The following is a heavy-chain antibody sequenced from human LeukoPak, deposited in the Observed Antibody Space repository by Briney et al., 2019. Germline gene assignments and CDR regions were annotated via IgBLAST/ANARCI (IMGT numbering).Heavy chain of an antibody. CDR2: IYYSGST. J-gene: IGHJ4*02. CDR1: GVSISSGGYY. Sequence: PSETLSLTCTVSGVSISSGGYYWSWIRQHPGRGLEWIGYIYYSGSTYYNPSLKSRVTISVDTSKNQFSLKLSSVTAADTAVYYCARETGYCSSTSCSKYFDYWGQGTLVTVSS. D-gene: IGHD2-2*01. V-gene: IGHV4-31*03. CDR3: ARETGYCSSTSCSKYFDY.